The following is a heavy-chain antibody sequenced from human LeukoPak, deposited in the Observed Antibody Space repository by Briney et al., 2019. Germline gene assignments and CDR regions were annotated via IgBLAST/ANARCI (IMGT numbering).Heavy chain of an antibody. V-gene: IGHV3-48*03. CDR2: ISSSGSTI. Sequence: PGGSLRLSCAASGFTFSSYEMNWVRQAPGKGLERVSYISSSGSTIYYADSVKGQFTISRDNAKNSLYLQMNSLRAEDTAVYYCARVSGYTYYFDYWGQGTLVTVSS. CDR3: ARVSGYTYYFDY. J-gene: IGHJ4*02. D-gene: IGHD5-12*01. CDR1: GFTFSSYE.